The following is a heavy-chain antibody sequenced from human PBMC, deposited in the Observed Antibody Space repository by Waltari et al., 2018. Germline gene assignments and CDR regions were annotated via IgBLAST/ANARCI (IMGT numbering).Heavy chain of an antibody. V-gene: IGHV4-38-2*02. Sequence: QVQLQESGPGLVKPSETLSLTCAVSGYSISSGYYWGWIRHPPGKGLEWIGSIYHSGSTYYNPSLKSRVTISVDTSKNQFALKLSSVTAADTAVYYCARDHRGYPYGGVWGQGTTVIVSS. CDR2: IYHSGST. CDR1: GYSISSGYY. J-gene: IGHJ6*02. CDR3: ARDHRGYPYGGV. D-gene: IGHD5-18*01.